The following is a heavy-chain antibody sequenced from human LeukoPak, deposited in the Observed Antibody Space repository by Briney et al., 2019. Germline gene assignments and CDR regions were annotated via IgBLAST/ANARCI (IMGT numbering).Heavy chain of an antibody. D-gene: IGHD2-2*01. Sequence: GGSLRLSCAASGFTFSSYGMHWVRQAPGKGLEWVAFIRYDGSKKYYADSVKGRFTISRDNSKNTLYLQMNSLRAEDTAVYYCAKGPDIVVVPAAEHHDYWGQGTLVTVSS. V-gene: IGHV3-30*02. CDR2: IRYDGSKK. CDR1: GFTFSSYG. CDR3: AKGPDIVVVPAAEHHDY. J-gene: IGHJ4*02.